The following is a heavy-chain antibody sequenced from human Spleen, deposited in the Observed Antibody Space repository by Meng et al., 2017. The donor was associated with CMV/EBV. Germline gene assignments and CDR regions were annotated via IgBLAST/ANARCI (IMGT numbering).Heavy chain of an antibody. Sequence: GGSLRLSCAASGFTFDDHAMHWVRQAPGKGLEWVSGLSWNGASIAYADSVKGRFTISRDNAKNFLYLQMNSLRAEDTALYYCAKDALGYSGTYDLVIWGRGTLVTVSS. CDR1: GFTFDDHA. J-gene: IGHJ4*02. V-gene: IGHV3-9*01. CDR2: LSWNGASI. D-gene: IGHD5-12*01. CDR3: AKDALGYSGTYDLVI.